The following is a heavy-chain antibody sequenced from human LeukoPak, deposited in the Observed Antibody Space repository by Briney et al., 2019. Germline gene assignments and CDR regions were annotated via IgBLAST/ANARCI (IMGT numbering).Heavy chain of an antibody. J-gene: IGHJ6*03. V-gene: IGHV4-39*01. D-gene: IGHD2-15*01. Sequence: SETLSLTCTVSGGSITTNDYYWGWIRQPPGKGLEWIGTIYYSGSIYFNPSLKSRVTIPVDTSKNQFSLKLSSVTAADTAVYYCARWDCSGGSCYRYYYYYIDVWGKGTTVTVSS. CDR1: GGSITTNDYY. CDR2: IYYSGSI. CDR3: ARWDCSGGSCYRYYYYYIDV.